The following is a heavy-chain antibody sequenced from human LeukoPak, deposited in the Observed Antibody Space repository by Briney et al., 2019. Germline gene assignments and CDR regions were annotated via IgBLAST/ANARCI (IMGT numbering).Heavy chain of an antibody. CDR1: GASISSNNW. D-gene: IGHD1-26*01. V-gene: IGHV4-4*02. CDR2: IYHGGST. CDR3: ATNSGWRLDY. J-gene: IGHJ4*01. Sequence: NPAETQTLTCAVSGASISSNNWWTWVRQPPGKGLEWIGEIYHGGSTNYNTSLRSRVTISVDKSKNQFSLNLTSVTAADTSVYYCATNSGWRLDYWGQGGL.